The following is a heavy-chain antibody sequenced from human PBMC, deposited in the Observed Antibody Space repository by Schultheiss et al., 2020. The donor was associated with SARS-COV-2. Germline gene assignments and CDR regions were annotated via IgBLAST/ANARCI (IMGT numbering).Heavy chain of an antibody. CDR1: GYTFTGYY. D-gene: IGHD3-22*01. J-gene: IGHJ6*03. CDR3: ARVSAMEFTMIVLGPGYYYYMDV. CDR2: INPNSGGT. V-gene: IGHV1-2*02. Sequence: ASVKVSCKASGYTFTGYYMHWVRRAPGQGLEWMGWINPNSGGTNYAQKFQGRVTMTRDTSISTAYMELSRLRSDDTAVYYCARVSAMEFTMIVLGPGYYYYMDVWGKGTTVTVSS.